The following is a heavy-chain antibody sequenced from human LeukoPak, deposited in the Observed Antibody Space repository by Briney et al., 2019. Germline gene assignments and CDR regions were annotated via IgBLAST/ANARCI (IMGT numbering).Heavy chain of an antibody. V-gene: IGHV1-46*01. CDR3: ARVTIFGVVIGPYGIDV. D-gene: IGHD3-3*01. CDR1: GYTFTSYY. J-gene: IGHJ6*02. CDR2: INPSGGST. Sequence: ASVKVSCKASGYTFTSYYMHWVRQAPGQGLEWMGIINPSGGSTSYAQKFQGRVTMTRDTSTSTVYMELSSLRSEDTAVYYCARVTIFGVVIGPYGIDVWGQGTTVTVSS.